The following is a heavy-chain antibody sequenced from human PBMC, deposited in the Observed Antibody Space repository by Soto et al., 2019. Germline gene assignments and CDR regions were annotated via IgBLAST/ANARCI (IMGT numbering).Heavy chain of an antibody. CDR1: GYTFTSYG. D-gene: IGHD6-13*01. CDR3: ARGFSAGKGSPPDF. J-gene: IGHJ4*02. CDR2: ISAYNGNT. Sequence: ASVKVSCKASGYTFTSYGISWVRHAPGQGLEWMGWISAYNGNTNYAQKLQGRVTMTTDTSTSTAYMELSSLRAEDTAVYYCARGFSAGKGSPPDFWGQGSLVTVSS. V-gene: IGHV1-18*01.